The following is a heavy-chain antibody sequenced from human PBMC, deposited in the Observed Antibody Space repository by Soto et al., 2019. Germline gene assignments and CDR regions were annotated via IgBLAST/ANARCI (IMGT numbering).Heavy chain of an antibody. D-gene: IGHD6-19*01. J-gene: IGHJ4*02. V-gene: IGHV4-39*01. CDR1: GGSISSSSYY. Sequence: QLQLQESGPGLVKPSETLSLTCTVSGGSISSSSYYWGWIRQPPGKGLEWIGSIYYSGSTYYNPSLKSRVPISVDTSKNQFSLKLSSVTAADTAVYYCARLRGPFIAVAGLYYFDYWGQGTLVTVSS. CDR3: ARLRGPFIAVAGLYYFDY. CDR2: IYYSGST.